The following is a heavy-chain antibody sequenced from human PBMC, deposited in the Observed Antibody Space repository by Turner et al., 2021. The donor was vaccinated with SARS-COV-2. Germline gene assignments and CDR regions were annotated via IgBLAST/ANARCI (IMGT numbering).Heavy chain of an antibody. CDR1: GFTFSNYW. CDR3: ATVVGARYGLDV. J-gene: IGHJ6*02. CDR2: INNDGASI. Sequence: EVQLVESGGGLVQPGGSLRLSCAGPGFTFSNYWMHWVRQAPGKGLVGVSRINNDGASITYADSVRGRFTISRDNAKNTLYLQMNSLKAEDTAVYYCATVVGARYGLDVWGQGTTVTVSS. V-gene: IGHV3-74*01. D-gene: IGHD1-26*01.